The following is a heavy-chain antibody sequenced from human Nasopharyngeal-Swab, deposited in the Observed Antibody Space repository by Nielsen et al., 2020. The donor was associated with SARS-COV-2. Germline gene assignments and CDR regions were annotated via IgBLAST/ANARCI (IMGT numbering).Heavy chain of an antibody. V-gene: IGHV3-30-3*01. CDR1: GFTFSSYA. CDR3: ARAEGGYSYGRFFDY. Sequence: GESLKISCAASGFTFSSYAMHWVRQAPGKGLEWVAVISYDGSNKYYADSVKGRFTISRDNSKNTLYLQMNGLRAEDTAVYYCARAEGGYSYGRFFDYWGQGTLVTVSS. CDR2: ISYDGSNK. D-gene: IGHD5-18*01. J-gene: IGHJ4*02.